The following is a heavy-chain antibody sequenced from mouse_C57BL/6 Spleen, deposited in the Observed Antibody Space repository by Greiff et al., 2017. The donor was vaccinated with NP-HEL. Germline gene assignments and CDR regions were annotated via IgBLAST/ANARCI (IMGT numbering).Heavy chain of an antibody. J-gene: IGHJ4*01. CDR3: ARWDGNYAMDY. Sequence: QVQLQQSGAELVRPGSSVKLSCKASGYTFTSYWMDWVKQRPGQGLEWIGNIYPSDSETHYNQKFKDKATLTVDKSSSTAYMQLSSLTYEDSAVYYCARWDGNYAMDYWGQGTSVTVSS. CDR1: GYTFTSYW. V-gene: IGHV1-61*01. D-gene: IGHD2-1*01. CDR2: IYPSDSET.